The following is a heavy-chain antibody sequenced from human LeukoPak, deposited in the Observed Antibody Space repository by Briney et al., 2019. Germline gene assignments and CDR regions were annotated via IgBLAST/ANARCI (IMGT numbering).Heavy chain of an antibody. D-gene: IGHD1-26*01. Sequence: HAGGSLRLSCAASGFTFSSYAMSWVRQAPGKGLEWVSAISGSGGSTYYADSVKGRFTISRDNSKNTLYLQMNSLRAEDTAVYYCARASIVGAPDYYYYGMDVWGQGTTVTVSS. J-gene: IGHJ6*02. V-gene: IGHV3-23*01. CDR2: ISGSGGST. CDR3: ARASIVGAPDYYYYGMDV. CDR1: GFTFSSYA.